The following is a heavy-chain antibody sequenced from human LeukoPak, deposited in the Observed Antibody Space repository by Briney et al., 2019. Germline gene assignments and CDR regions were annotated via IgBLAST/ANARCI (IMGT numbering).Heavy chain of an antibody. V-gene: IGHV1-46*01. CDR1: GYTFTSYY. J-gene: IGHJ6*03. Sequence: GASVKVSCKASGYTFTSYYMHWVRQAPGQGLEWMGIINPSGGSTSYAQKFQGRVTMTRDTSTSTAYMELSSLRSEDTAVYYCARDYASLPYCSSTSCYNSYYYYMDVWGKGTTVTVSS. D-gene: IGHD2-2*02. CDR3: ARDYASLPYCSSTSCYNSYYYYMDV. CDR2: INPSGGST.